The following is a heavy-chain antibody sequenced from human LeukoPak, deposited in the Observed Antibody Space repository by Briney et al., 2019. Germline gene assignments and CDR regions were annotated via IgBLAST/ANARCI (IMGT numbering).Heavy chain of an antibody. V-gene: IGHV1-69*15. CDR3: AREPLGCGGDCHFDY. Sequence: SVKVSCKTSGGTFSSYASSWMRQAPGQGLEWVGRIIPIYNPVDYTQRFQGRVTITADESANTVYLELSSLRYDDTAVYYCAREPLGCGGDCHFDYWGQGTLVTVSS. CDR2: IIPIYNPV. D-gene: IGHD2-21*02. J-gene: IGHJ4*02. CDR1: GGTFSSYA.